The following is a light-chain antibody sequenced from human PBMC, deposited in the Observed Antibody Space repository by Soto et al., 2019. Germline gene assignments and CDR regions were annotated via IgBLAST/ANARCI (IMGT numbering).Light chain of an antibody. CDR2: EVS. CDR1: SSDVGSYNR. V-gene: IGLV2-18*02. J-gene: IGLJ3*02. Sequence: QSALTQPPSVSGSPGQSVTISCTGTSSDVGSYNRVSWYQQPPGTAPKLMIYEVSNRPSGVPDRFFGSKSGSTASLTISGLQAEDEADYYCSSFTSSNTWVFGGGTKLTVL. CDR3: SSFTSSNTWV.